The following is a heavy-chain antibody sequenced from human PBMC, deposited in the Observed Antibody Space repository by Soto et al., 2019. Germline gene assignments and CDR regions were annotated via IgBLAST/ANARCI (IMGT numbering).Heavy chain of an antibody. J-gene: IGHJ6*02. Sequence: GASVKVSCKASGATFSSYAISWVRQAPGQGLEWMGGIIPIFGTANYAQKFQGRVTITADESTSTAYMELSSLRSEDTAVYYCASLDHCSSTSYDPSGYVMDVWGQGTTVTVTS. CDR2: IIPIFGTA. CDR1: GATFSSYA. CDR3: ASLDHCSSTSYDPSGYVMDV. D-gene: IGHD2-2*01. V-gene: IGHV1-69*13.